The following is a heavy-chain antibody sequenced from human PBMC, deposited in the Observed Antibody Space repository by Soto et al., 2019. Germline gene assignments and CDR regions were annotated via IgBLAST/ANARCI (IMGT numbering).Heavy chain of an antibody. CDR2: ISWDGGST. CDR3: AKGQGGWKLWSHIDY. J-gene: IGHJ4*02. CDR1: GFTFDDYT. D-gene: IGHD5-18*01. V-gene: IGHV3-43*01. Sequence: EVQLVESGGVVVQPGGSLRLSCAASGFTFDDYTMHWVRQAPGKGLEWVSLISWDGGSTYYADSVKGRFTISRDNSKNALYLQMNSLTTKDTALDYCAKGQGGWKLWSHIDYWGQGTLVTVSS.